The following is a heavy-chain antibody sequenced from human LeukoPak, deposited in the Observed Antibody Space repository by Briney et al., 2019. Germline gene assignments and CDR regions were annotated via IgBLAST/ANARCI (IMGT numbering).Heavy chain of an antibody. J-gene: IGHJ4*02. CDR2: IYYSGSA. CDR3: ARGRDYYDTSAGY. CDR1: GGSVNSGSYY. D-gene: IGHD3-22*01. V-gene: IGHV4-61*01. Sequence: PSETLSLTCTVSGGSVNSGSYYWSWIRQPPGKGLEWIAFIYYSGSANYNPSLKSRVTISVDTSKNQFSLKLSSVTTADTAVYYCARGRDYYDTSAGYWGQGTLVTVSS.